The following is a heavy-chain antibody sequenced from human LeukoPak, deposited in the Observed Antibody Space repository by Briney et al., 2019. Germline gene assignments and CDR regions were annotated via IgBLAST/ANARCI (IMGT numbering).Heavy chain of an antibody. D-gene: IGHD6-19*01. CDR3: AGGSDWYYY. J-gene: IGHJ4*02. CDR2: IYYSGST. Sequence: PSETLSLTCTVSGGSISSYYWSWIRQPPGKGLEWIGYIYYSGSTNYNPSLKSRVSISVDTSKNQFSLKLSSVTAADTAVYYCAGGSDWYYYWGQGTLVTVSS. V-gene: IGHV4-59*01. CDR1: GGSISSYY.